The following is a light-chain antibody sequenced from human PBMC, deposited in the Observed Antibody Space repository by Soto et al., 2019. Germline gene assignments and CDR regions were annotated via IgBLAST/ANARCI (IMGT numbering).Light chain of an antibody. CDR3: HQDATSSPS. CDR2: GGS. J-gene: IGKJ2*01. Sequence: DIQMTQSPSTLSASVGDRVTITCRASQSISVYLAWYQQRPREAPKLLIYGGSSLESGVLSRFSCRESGTEFTLNISNLEPTDIATYHCHQDATSSPSLGEGTKLEI. CDR1: QSISVY. V-gene: IGKV1-5*01.